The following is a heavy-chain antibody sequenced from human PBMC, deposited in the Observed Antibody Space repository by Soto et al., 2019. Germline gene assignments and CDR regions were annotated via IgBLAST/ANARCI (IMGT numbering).Heavy chain of an antibody. CDR2: IIPIFGTA. D-gene: IGHD3-9*01. Sequence: SVKVSCKASGGTFSSYAISWVRQAPGQGLEWMGGIIPIFGTANYAQKFQGRVTITADESTSTAYMELSSLRSEDTAVYYCARGIVRYFDWSTVYYYYGMDVWGQGTTVTVS. J-gene: IGHJ6*02. CDR3: ARGIVRYFDWSTVYYYYGMDV. CDR1: GGTFSSYA. V-gene: IGHV1-69*13.